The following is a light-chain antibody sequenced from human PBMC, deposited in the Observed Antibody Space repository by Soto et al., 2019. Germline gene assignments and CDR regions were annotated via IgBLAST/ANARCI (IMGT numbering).Light chain of an antibody. V-gene: IGKV1-9*01. Sequence: DIQLTQSPSFLSASVGDRVTITCRASQGISSYLAWYQQKPGKAPNLLIYAASTLQSGVPSRFSGSGSGTEFTLTISSLQPEDSATYYGQQLNFYPLTFGGGTKVEIK. CDR2: AAS. CDR3: QQLNFYPLT. J-gene: IGKJ4*02. CDR1: QGISSY.